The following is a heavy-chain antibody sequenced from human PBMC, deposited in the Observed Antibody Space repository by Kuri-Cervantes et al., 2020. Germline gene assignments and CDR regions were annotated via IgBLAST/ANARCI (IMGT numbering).Heavy chain of an antibody. V-gene: IGHV4-38-2*01. J-gene: IGHJ6*03. CDR2: IYHSGST. D-gene: IGHD5-12*01. CDR3: ATANIVATIFYTDYYMDV. Sequence: ESLKISCAASGFTFSNAWMSWIRQPPGKGLEWIGSIYHSGSTYYNPSLKSRVTISIDTSKNQFSLKLSSVTAADTAVYYCATANIVATIFYTDYYMDVWGKGTTVTVSS. CDR1: GFTFSNAW.